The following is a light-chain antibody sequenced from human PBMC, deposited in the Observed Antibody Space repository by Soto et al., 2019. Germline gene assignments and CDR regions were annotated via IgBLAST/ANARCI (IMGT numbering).Light chain of an antibody. CDR3: QQRTNWPSST. CDR2: DAS. V-gene: IGKV3-11*01. J-gene: IGKJ5*01. Sequence: EVVLTQDPATLSLSPGERATLSCRASRSVSSYLAWYQQKPGQAPRLLISDASNRATGIPARFSGSGSGTDFTLTISSLEPEDFAVYYCQQRTNWPSSTFGQGTRLEIQ. CDR1: RSVSSY.